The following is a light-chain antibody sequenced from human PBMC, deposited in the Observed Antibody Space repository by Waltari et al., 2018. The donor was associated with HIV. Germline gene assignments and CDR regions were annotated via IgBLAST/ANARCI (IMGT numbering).Light chain of an antibody. Sequence: DIQMTQSPSTLSASVGDRVTITCRASQTIGVWLAWYQQKPGQAPKILIYKASTLETGVPSRFSGRGSGTEFTLTIGGLQPDDFATYYCQHYNGYPWTFGQGTKVEMK. V-gene: IGKV1-5*03. J-gene: IGKJ1*01. CDR1: QTIGVW. CDR3: QHYNGYPWT. CDR2: KAS.